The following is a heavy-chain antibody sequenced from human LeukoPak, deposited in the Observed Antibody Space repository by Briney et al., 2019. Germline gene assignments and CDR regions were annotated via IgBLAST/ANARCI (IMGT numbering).Heavy chain of an antibody. CDR1: GYTFTSYD. CDR3: ARDLLVEMATIGDY. D-gene: IGHD5-24*01. Sequence: GASVKVSCKASGYTFTSYDINWVRQATGQGLEWMGIINPSGGGTSYAQKFQGRVTMTRDMSTSTVYMELSSLRSEDTAVYNCARDLLVEMATIGDYWGQGTLVTVSS. CDR2: INPSGGGT. J-gene: IGHJ4*02. V-gene: IGHV1-46*01.